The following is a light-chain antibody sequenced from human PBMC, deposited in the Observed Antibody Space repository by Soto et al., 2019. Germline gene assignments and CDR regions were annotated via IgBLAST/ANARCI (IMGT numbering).Light chain of an antibody. CDR3: GTWDSSLSAYV. CDR1: SSNIGNNY. V-gene: IGLV1-51*02. CDR2: ENN. Sequence: QSVLTQPPSVSAAPGQKVTISCSGSSSNIGNNYVSWYQQPPGTAPKLLIYENNKRPSGIPDRFSGSKSGTSATLGITGLQTGDEADYYCGTWDSSLSAYVFGPGTQLTVL. J-gene: IGLJ1*01.